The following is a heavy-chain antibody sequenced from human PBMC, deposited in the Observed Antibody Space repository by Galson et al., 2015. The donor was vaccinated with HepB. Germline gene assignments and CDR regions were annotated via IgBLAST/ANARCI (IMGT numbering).Heavy chain of an antibody. Sequence: SVKVSCKASGYAFTNYGVSWVRQAPGQGLEWMGWISIYNGNTNYAQKLQGRVTMTTDTSTSTAYMDLRSLRSDDTAVYYCARVGRYSDSSGYAQFDYWGQGTLVTVSS. CDR2: ISIYNGNT. J-gene: IGHJ4*02. D-gene: IGHD3-22*01. CDR1: GYAFTNYG. V-gene: IGHV1-18*01. CDR3: ARVGRYSDSSGYAQFDY.